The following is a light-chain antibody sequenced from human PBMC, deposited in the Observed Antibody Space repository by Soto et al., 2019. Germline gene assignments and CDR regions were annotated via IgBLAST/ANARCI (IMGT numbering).Light chain of an antibody. V-gene: IGKV3-20*01. J-gene: IGKJ3*01. CDR3: QQYTTSPFT. Sequence: IVLTQSRGTLSLSPGERATLSCRASQSVGSNYLAWYQQKPGQAPRLLIYGASSRATGIPDRFSGSGFGTDFTLTISRLEPEDFALYYCQQYTTSPFTFGPGTKVDIK. CDR1: QSVGSNY. CDR2: GAS.